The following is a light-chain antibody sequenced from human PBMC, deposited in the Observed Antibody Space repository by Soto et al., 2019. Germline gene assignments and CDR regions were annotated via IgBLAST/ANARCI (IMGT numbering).Light chain of an antibody. CDR3: QDQDHSPPVT. CDR2: DSD. J-gene: IGKJ5*01. CDR1: QDIGKY. V-gene: IGKV1-33*01. Sequence: DIQMTQSPSSLSESVGDRVTITCQSSQDIGKYLNWYQQKPGQANNPKIYDSDTLELGVALRSRGSGCGTAFTFTISSLQPQHIDIYSYQDQDHSPPVTFGQGTRLEIK.